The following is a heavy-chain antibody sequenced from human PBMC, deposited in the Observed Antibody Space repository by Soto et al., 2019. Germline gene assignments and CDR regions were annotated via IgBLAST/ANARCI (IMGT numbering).Heavy chain of an antibody. CDR3: ASVAAKYYYYGMDV. D-gene: IGHD1-26*01. V-gene: IGHV1-69*12. CDR1: GGTFSSYA. Sequence: QVQLVQSGAEVKKPGSSVKVSCKASGGTFSSYAINWVRQAPGQGLDWMGGIIPIFVTADYAQKFQGRVTMTADESTTTAYMQLSSLRSEDTAVYYCASVAAKYYYYGMDVWGQGTTVTVSS. J-gene: IGHJ6*02. CDR2: IIPIFVTA.